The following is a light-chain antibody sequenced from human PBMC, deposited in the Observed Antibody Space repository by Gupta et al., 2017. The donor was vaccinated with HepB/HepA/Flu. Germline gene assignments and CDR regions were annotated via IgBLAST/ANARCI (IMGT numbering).Light chain of an antibody. CDR3: MQGTQWPPT. Sequence: DIVMTQSPLSLPVTLGQPASISCTSSQSRVYSDGYSYLDWFQQRPGQSPRRLIYPVSKLDSGVPDRFRGSGAGTYFKLKISRVEGEDVGVYFCMQGTQWPPTFGQGTRLEIK. J-gene: IGKJ5*01. CDR2: PVS. V-gene: IGKV2-30*01. CDR1: QSRVYSDGYSY.